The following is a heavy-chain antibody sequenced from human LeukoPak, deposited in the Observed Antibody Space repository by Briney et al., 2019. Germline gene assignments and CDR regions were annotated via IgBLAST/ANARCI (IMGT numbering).Heavy chain of an antibody. CDR2: INHSGST. J-gene: IGHJ4*02. D-gene: IGHD2-15*01. CDR1: GGSISSYY. V-gene: IGHV4-34*01. Sequence: PSETLSLTCTVSGGSISSYYWSWVRQPPGKGLEWIGEINHSGSTNYNPSLKSRVTISVDTSKNQFSLKLSSVTAADTAVYYCASAPVVGYCSGGSCYSDYWGQGTLVTVSS. CDR3: ASAPVVGYCSGGSCYSDY.